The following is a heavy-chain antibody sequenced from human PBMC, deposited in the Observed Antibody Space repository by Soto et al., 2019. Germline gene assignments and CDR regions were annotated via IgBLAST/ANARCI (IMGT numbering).Heavy chain of an antibody. CDR3: AKRTVGWYFDL. D-gene: IGHD4-17*01. CDR2: ISGSGGST. CDR1: EFTFSSYA. V-gene: IGHV3-23*01. Sequence: EVQLLESGGGLVQPGGSLRLSCAASEFTFSSYAMNWVRQAPGKGLEWVSVISGSGGSTYYADAVKGRFTISRDNSKNTLYLQMNSLRAEDTAVYYCAKRTVGWYFDLWGRGTLVTVSS. J-gene: IGHJ2*01.